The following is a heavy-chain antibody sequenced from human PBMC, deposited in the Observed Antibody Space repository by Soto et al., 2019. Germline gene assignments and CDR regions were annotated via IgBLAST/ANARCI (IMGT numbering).Heavy chain of an antibody. V-gene: IGHV3-7*01. Sequence: EVQLVESGGGLVQPGGSLRLSCAASGFTFRDYWMNWVRQAPGKGLEWVANIKQDGSGTYYVDSVKGRFSISRDNAKNTLYLQMNRLKTEDPDVYYFRQFLTSGWVAYWGQRTVVNVPS. CDR2: IKQDGSGT. CDR3: RQFLTSGWVAY. J-gene: IGHJ4*02. CDR1: GFTFRDYW. D-gene: IGHD1-26*01.